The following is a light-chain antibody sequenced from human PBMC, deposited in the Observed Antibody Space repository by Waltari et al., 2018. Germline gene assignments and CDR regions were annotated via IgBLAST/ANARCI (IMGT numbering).Light chain of an antibody. CDR1: ESISSW. J-gene: IGKJ2*01. V-gene: IGKV1-5*03. Sequence: DIQMPQPPSTLSASVGARVTFTCRASESISSWFAWYQQKPGKAPQLLIYKASTLESGVASRFSGSGAGAEFILTISSRQHDDFVTYYCQQSNSYPYTFGQGTKLEIK. CDR2: KAS. CDR3: QQSNSYPYT.